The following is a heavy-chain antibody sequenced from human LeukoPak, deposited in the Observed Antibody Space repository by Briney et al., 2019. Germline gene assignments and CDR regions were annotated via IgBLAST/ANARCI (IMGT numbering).Heavy chain of an antibody. V-gene: IGHV3-11*03. CDR2: ISSSATYT. D-gene: IGHD3-10*01. J-gene: IGHJ3*02. Sequence: GGSLKLSCAASGFTFSDNYMSWFRQAPGKGLEWVSYISSSATYTNYADSVKGRFTISRDNSKNSLYLQMSSLSAEDTAVYYCAPSFGSGSSIWGQGTMVTVSS. CDR3: APSFGSGSSI. CDR1: GFTFSDNY.